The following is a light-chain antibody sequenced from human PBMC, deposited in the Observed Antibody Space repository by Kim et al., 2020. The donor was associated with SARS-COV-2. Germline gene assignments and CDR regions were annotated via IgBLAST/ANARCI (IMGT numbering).Light chain of an antibody. CDR3: QAWDSRTVI. CDR1: KLGDRF. CDR2: EDR. V-gene: IGLV3-1*01. Sequence: SYELTQPPSVSVSPGQTASITCSGNKLGDRFACWYRQKPGQSPVLVIYEDRKRPSGIPERFSGSNSGNTATLTISGTQATDEADYYCQAWDSRTVIFGGGTKLTVL. J-gene: IGLJ2*01.